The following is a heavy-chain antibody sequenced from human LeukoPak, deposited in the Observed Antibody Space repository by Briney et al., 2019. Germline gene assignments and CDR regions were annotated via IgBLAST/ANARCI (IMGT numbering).Heavy chain of an antibody. D-gene: IGHD4-17*01. CDR1: GFTFSSYA. V-gene: IGHV3-23*01. CDR2: ISGSGGST. Sequence: PGGSLRLSCEASGFTFSSYAMSWVRQAPGKGLEWVSAISGSGGSTYYADSVEGRFTISRDNSKNTLYLQMNSLRAEDTAVYYCAMTYGDYVRNAFDIWGQGTMVTVSS. CDR3: AMTYGDYVRNAFDI. J-gene: IGHJ3*02.